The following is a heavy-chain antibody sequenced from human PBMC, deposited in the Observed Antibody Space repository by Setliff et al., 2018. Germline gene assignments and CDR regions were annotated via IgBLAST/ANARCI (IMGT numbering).Heavy chain of an antibody. V-gene: IGHV4-39*07. CDR3: ARVSGMGSPPYYYYYYGMDV. CDR2: IYYSGST. CDR1: GGSISSSRYY. J-gene: IGHJ6*02. Sequence: SETLSLTCTVSGGSISSSRYYWGWIRKPPGKGLEWIGSIYYSGSTYYNPSLKSRVTISVDTSKNQFSLKLSSVTAADTAVYYCARVSGMGSPPYYYYYYGMDVWGQGTTVTVSS. D-gene: IGHD6-25*01.